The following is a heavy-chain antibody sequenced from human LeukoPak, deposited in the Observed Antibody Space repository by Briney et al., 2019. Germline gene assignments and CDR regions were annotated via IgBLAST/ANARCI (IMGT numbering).Heavy chain of an antibody. J-gene: IGHJ4*02. CDR3: VRGGIQVSGIDEIDY. CDR1: GFTFSSYG. V-gene: IGHV3-30*03. CDR2: ISYDGSEK. Sequence: GGSLRLSCAASGFTFSSYGMHWVRQAPGKGLEWVAIISYDGSEKYYADSVKGRFTISRENAKNSLYLQMNSLTAGDTAVYYCVRGGIQVSGIDEIDYWGQGTLVTVSS. D-gene: IGHD6-19*01.